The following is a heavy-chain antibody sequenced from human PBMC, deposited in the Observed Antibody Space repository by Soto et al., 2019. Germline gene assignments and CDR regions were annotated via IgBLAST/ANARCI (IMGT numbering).Heavy chain of an antibody. CDR2: ISGDTATT. J-gene: IGHJ6*02. D-gene: IGHD6-19*01. V-gene: IGHV3-23*01. CDR1: GFSFSEYS. CDR3: AKPLQQWLLQGSGVDV. Sequence: RGSLRLSCAASGFSFSEYSMTWVRQAPGKGLQWVSAISGDTATTHYADSVKGRFTISRDNSRDTLYLQMNSLRAEDTAIYYCAKPLQQWLLQGSGVDVWGQGTTVTVSS.